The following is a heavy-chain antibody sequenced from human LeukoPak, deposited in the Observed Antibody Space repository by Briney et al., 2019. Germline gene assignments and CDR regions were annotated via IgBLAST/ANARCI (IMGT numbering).Heavy chain of an antibody. CDR2: IYPGDSDT. D-gene: IGHD6-19*01. J-gene: IGHJ4*02. V-gene: IGHV5-51*01. Sequence: GESLKISCKGSGYSFTSYWSGGVPQIPGKGREWMWIIYPGDSDTRYGPSFQGQVTISAGNSISTAYLQWSSLKAADTAMYYCARQGRLAVAAIGYWGQGTLVTVSS. CDR3: ARQGRLAVAAIGY. CDR1: GYSFTSYW.